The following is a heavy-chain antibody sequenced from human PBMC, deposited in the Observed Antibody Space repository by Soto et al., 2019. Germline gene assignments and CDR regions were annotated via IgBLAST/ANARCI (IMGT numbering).Heavy chain of an antibody. CDR3: TRGVTMFRGVIIDYFDY. D-gene: IGHD3-10*01. V-gene: IGHV3-64*01. Sequence: EVQLVESGGGLVQPGGSLRRSCAASGFTFSHYAMQWVRQAPGKGLEYVSAISSKVGSTYYANSVKGRFTISRDNSKNTLYLQMGSLRAEDMAVYYCTRGVTMFRGVIIDYFDYWGQGTLVTVSS. CDR2: ISSKVGST. CDR1: GFTFSHYA. J-gene: IGHJ4*02.